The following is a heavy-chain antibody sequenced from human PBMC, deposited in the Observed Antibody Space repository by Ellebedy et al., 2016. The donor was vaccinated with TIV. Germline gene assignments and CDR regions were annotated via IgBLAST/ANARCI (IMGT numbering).Heavy chain of an antibody. Sequence: AASVKVSCKASGYTFTSYYMHWVRQAPGQGLEWMGVIDPSGGSTDYAQKFQGRVTMTRDTSTSTVYMELGSLRSDDTAVYYCARDRIVGSSSPYYNGMDVWGQGTTVTVSS. V-gene: IGHV1-46*01. J-gene: IGHJ6*02. CDR1: GYTFTSYY. CDR2: IDPSGGST. D-gene: IGHD1-26*01. CDR3: ARDRIVGSSSPYYNGMDV.